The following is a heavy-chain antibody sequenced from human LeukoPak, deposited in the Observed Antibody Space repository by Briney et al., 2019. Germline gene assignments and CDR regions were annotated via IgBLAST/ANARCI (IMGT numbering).Heavy chain of an antibody. CDR2: ISGSGYST. CDR3: AKSLTMVNWFDP. D-gene: IGHD3-10*01. J-gene: IGHJ5*02. CDR1: GFIFSSYA. V-gene: IGHV3-23*01. Sequence: GGSLRLSCAASGFIFSSYAMSWVRQAPGKGLEWVSAISGSGYSTNYADSVKGRFSISRDNSKNTLFLQMNSLRAEDTVLYYCAKSLTMVNWFDPWGQGTLVTVSS.